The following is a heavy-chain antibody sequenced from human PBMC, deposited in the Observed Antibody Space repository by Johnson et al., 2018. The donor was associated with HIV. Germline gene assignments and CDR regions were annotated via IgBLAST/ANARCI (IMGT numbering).Heavy chain of an antibody. CDR1: GFTFSSYW. V-gene: IGHV3-30*18. J-gene: IGHJ3*02. Sequence: QVQLVESGGGLVQPGGSLRLSCAASGFTFSSYWMSWVRQAPGKGLEWVAVISYDGRIPSHPDSVKGRFTISRDNSKSTVFLQMSNLRPEDTAVYYCAKGRKWNDVGNDALDIWGQGTLVTVSS. D-gene: IGHD1-1*01. CDR2: ISYDGRIP. CDR3: AKGRKWNDVGNDALDI.